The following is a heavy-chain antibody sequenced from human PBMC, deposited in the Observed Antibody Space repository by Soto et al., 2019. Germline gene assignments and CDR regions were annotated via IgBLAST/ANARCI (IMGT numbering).Heavy chain of an antibody. D-gene: IGHD6-13*01. V-gene: IGHV3-23*01. CDR1: GFTFSSYA. CDR3: ARRSSSCYFDY. Sequence: PGGSLRLSCAASGFTFSSYAMSWVRQAPGKGLEWVSVISGSDGSTYYADSVKGRFTISRDNSKNTLNLQMNSLRAEDTAVYYCARRSSSCYFDYWGQGTLVTVSS. CDR2: ISGSDGST. J-gene: IGHJ4*02.